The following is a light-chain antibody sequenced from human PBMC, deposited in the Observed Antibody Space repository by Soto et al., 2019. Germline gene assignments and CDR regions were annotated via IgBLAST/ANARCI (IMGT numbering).Light chain of an antibody. CDR2: DVN. CDR1: SSDAGGYNF. J-gene: IGLJ1*01. V-gene: IGLV2-14*03. Sequence: QSALTQPASVSGSPGQSITISCTGTSSDAGGYNFVSWYQQHPGKVPKLMIFDVNRRPSGVSDRFSGSKSGNTASLTISGLQAEDEGDYYCCSYTRSSTHVFGSGTKLTVL. CDR3: CSYTRSSTHV.